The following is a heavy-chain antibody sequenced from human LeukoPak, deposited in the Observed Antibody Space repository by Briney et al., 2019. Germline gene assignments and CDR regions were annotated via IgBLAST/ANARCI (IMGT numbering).Heavy chain of an antibody. D-gene: IGHD3-10*01. J-gene: IGHJ5*02. CDR2: IYYSGST. Sequence: PSETLSLTCTVSGVSITSSSYYWGWIRQPPGKGLEWIGSIYYSGSTYYNPSLKSRVTISIDTSKIRFSLKLNSITAADTAVYYCARVEYHGSGGQGWFDPWGQGTLVTVSS. CDR3: ARVEYHGSGGQGWFDP. CDR1: GVSITSSSYY. V-gene: IGHV4-39*07.